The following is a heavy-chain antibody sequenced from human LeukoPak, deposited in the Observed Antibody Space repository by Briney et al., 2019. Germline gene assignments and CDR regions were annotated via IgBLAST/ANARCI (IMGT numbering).Heavy chain of an antibody. Sequence: ETLSLTCTVSGGSISSYYWSWVRQAPGKGLEWVSVIGPNGMTTHYADSVKGRFTIFRDNSKNTVYLQMNSLRADDTGAYYCAKDAQGGFDYSNSLEYWGQGALVTVSS. CDR2: IGPNGMTT. CDR3: AKDAQGGFDYSNSLEY. D-gene: IGHD4-11*01. V-gene: IGHV3-23*01. J-gene: IGHJ4*02. CDR1: GGSISSYY.